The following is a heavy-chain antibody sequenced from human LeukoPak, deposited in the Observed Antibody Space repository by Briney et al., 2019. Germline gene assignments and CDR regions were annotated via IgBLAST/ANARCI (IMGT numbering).Heavy chain of an antibody. CDR2: IRSKAYGGTT. J-gene: IGHJ4*02. V-gene: IGHV3-49*04. D-gene: IGHD2-21*01. Sequence: GGSLRLSCTASGFTFGDYAMSWVRQAPGKGLEWVGFIRSKAYGGTTEYAASVKGRFTISRDDSKSIAYLQMNSLKTEDTAVYYCTRDFSPYCGGDCYFGDYWGQGTLVTVSS. CDR1: GFTFGDYA. CDR3: TRDFSPYCGGDCYFGDY.